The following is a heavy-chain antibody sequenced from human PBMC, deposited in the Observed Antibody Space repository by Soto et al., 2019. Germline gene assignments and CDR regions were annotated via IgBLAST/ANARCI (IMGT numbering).Heavy chain of an antibody. J-gene: IGHJ6*02. D-gene: IGHD2-2*01. Sequence: GGSLRLSCAASGFTFSSYAMNWVRQAPGKGLEWVSVISGSGDSTYYADSVKGRFTISRDNSKNTLYLQMNSLRTEDTAVYYCTTAAVTSRYYFYTLDVWGQGTTVTVSS. CDR1: GFTFSSYA. CDR3: TTAAVTSRYYFYTLDV. V-gene: IGHV3-23*01. CDR2: ISGSGDST.